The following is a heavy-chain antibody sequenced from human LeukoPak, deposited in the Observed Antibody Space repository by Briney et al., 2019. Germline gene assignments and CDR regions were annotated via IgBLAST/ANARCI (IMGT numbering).Heavy chain of an antibody. Sequence: SETLSLTCAVYGGSFSGYYWSWIRQPPGKGLEWIGEINHSGSTNYNPSLKSRVTISVDTSKNQFSLKLSSVTAADTAVYYCARHARGVIIRRDYFDYWGQGTLVTVSS. CDR3: ARHARGVIIRRDYFDY. J-gene: IGHJ4*02. V-gene: IGHV4-34*01. D-gene: IGHD3-10*01. CDR1: GGSFSGYY. CDR2: INHSGST.